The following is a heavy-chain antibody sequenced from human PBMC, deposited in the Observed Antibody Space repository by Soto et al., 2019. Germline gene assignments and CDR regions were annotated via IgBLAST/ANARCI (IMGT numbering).Heavy chain of an antibody. CDR3: AKEGTTSTYNWLDP. CDR1: GFTFSNYA. CDR2: LSDGGGST. V-gene: IGHV3-23*01. Sequence: VGSLGLSCAASGFTFSNYAMSWVRQAPGKGLEWVSGLSDGGGSTFYADSVKGRFTISRDNAKNTLYLQMSSLRAEDTAVYYCAKEGTTSTYNWLDPWGQGTMVTVSS. D-gene: IGHD2-2*01. J-gene: IGHJ5*02.